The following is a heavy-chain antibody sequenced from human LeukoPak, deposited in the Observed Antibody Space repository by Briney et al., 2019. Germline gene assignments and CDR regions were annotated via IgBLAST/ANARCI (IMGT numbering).Heavy chain of an antibody. CDR2: ISNSGGNT. Sequence: GGSLRLSCAASGFTFTSYAMSWVRQAPGKGLEWVLGISNSGGNTYCADSVKGRFTISRDNYKNTLYLQMKSLRVEETAVYYCAEGHRWHDYWGQGTLVTVSS. D-gene: IGHD4-23*01. CDR1: GFTFTSYA. CDR3: AEGHRWHDY. V-gene: IGHV3-23*01. J-gene: IGHJ4*02.